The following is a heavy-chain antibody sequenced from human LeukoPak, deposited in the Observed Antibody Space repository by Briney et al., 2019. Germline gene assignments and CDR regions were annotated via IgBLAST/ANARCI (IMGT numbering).Heavy chain of an antibody. CDR3: ARDLCGGDCYSEDSFDI. CDR1: GYTFTSYY. CDR2: INPSGGST. J-gene: IGHJ3*02. Sequence: ASLTVSCKTSGYTFTSYYIHWVGHAPGRGLEWMGIINPSGGSTRYAQKLEGRVTVTRDTSTSTVYMEVSSLRFEDTAVYYCARDLCGGDCYSEDSFDIWGQGTVVTVSS. V-gene: IGHV1-46*04. D-gene: IGHD2-21*02.